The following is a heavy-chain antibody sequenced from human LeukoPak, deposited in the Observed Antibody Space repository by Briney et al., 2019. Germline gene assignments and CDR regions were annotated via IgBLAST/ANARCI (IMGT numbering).Heavy chain of an antibody. CDR2: SYHDGSP. J-gene: IGHJ4*02. CDR3: ARQQVSWVYFDY. V-gene: IGHV4-39*01. D-gene: IGHD5/OR15-5a*01. CDR1: GGSISGGGYC. Sequence: SETLSLTCTVSGGSISGGGYCWGWIRQPPGKGLEWIGTSYHDGSPYYNPSLKSRVTISVDTSKNQFSLKLSPVTAADTAVYYCARQQVSWVYFDYWGQGTLVTVSS.